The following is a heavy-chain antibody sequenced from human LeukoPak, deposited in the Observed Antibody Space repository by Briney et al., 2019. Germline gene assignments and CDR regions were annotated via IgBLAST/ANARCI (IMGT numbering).Heavy chain of an antibody. V-gene: IGHV1-2*06. D-gene: IGHD1-26*01. CDR1: GYTFTDYF. J-gene: IGHJ4*02. CDR2: INVNSGGTNT. Sequence: GASVKVSCKASGYTFTDYFIHWVRQAPGQGLEWMGRINVNSGGTNTNYAQNFQGRVTMTGDTSISTAYMELSRLTSDDTAVYYCARDLSSTSNWELDYWGQGTLVTVSS. CDR3: ARDLSSTSNWELDY.